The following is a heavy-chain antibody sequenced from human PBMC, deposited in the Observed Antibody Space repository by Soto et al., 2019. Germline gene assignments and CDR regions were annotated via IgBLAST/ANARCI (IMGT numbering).Heavy chain of an antibody. CDR1: GETLNSNP. CDR2: IVPLSDRT. CDR3: ARKSGRDCRSGGGCFSLDD. Sequence: QVQLVQSGAEVKKPGSSLKVSCKVFGETLNSNPIGWVRQAPGQGLEWVGGIVPLSDRTNYAKELQGRVTVTADCTTSTVSMELSNLKSDDTAVYYCARKSGRDCRSGGGCFSLDDWGQGSLITVSS. V-gene: IGHV1-69*01. D-gene: IGHD2-15*01. J-gene: IGHJ4*02.